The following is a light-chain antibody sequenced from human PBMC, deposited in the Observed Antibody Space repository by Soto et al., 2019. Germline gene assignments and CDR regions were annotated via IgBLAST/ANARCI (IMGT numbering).Light chain of an antibody. CDR3: QQYVNSPIT. CDR1: QTVGRNY. CDR2: DAS. J-gene: IGKJ5*01. Sequence: EIALTQSPGSLSLFPGERATLSCRASQTVGRNYLAWFQQKPGQAPRLLIYDASTRATGIPDKFGGSGSGTDFTLTISRLEPEDFAVYYCQQYVNSPITFGQGTRLEIK. V-gene: IGKV3-20*01.